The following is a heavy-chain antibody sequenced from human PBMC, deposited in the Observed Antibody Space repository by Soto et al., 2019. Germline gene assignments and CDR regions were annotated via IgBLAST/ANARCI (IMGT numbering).Heavy chain of an antibody. CDR1: GYTFTSYG. D-gene: IGHD3-9*01. CDR2: ISAYNGNT. CDR3: ARASYDILTGYPSRFDP. Sequence: EASVKVSCKASGYTFTSYGISWVRQAPGQGLEWMGWISAYNGNTNYAQKLQGRVTMTTDTSTSTAYMELRSLRSDDTAVYYCARASYDILTGYPSRFDPWGQGTLVTAPQ. V-gene: IGHV1-18*01. J-gene: IGHJ5*02.